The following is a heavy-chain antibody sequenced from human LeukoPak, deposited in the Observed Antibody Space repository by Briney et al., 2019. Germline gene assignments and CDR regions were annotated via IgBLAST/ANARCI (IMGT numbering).Heavy chain of an antibody. D-gene: IGHD5-24*01. CDR2: ISGSGGST. CDR1: GFTFSSYA. Sequence: TGGSLRLSCAASGFTFSSYAMSWVRQAPGKGLEWVSAISGSGGSTYYADSVKGRFTISRDNSKNTLYLQMNSLRAEDTAVYYCAKPWQNYPLISYYFDYWGQGTLVTVSS. J-gene: IGHJ4*02. V-gene: IGHV3-23*01. CDR3: AKPWQNYPLISYYFDY.